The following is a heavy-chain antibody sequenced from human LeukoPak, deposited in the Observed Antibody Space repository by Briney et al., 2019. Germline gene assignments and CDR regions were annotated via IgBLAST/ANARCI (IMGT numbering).Heavy chain of an antibody. V-gene: IGHV1-46*01. D-gene: IGHD3-9*01. CDR2: INPSGGST. Sequence: ASVKVSCKASGYTFTSYYMHWVRQAPGQGLEWMGIINPSGGSTSYAQKFQGRVTMTRDTSTSTVYMELSSLRSEDTAVYYCAVIPHYDILTGYSDNLDYWGQGTLVTVSS. CDR3: AVIPHYDILTGYSDNLDY. CDR1: GYTFTSYY. J-gene: IGHJ4*02.